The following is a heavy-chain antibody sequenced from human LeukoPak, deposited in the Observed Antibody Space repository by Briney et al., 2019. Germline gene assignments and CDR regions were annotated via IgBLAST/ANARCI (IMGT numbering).Heavy chain of an antibody. J-gene: IGHJ4*02. CDR1: NYTFTSYG. Sequence: GASVKVSCKASNYTFTSYGISWVRQAPGQGLEWMGRIIPILGIANYAQKFQGRVTITADKSTSTAYMELSSLGSEDTAVYYCASSTDYGSGSYYIFWGQGTLVTVSS. V-gene: IGHV1-69*04. D-gene: IGHD3-10*01. CDR2: IIPILGIA. CDR3: ASSTDYGSGSYYIF.